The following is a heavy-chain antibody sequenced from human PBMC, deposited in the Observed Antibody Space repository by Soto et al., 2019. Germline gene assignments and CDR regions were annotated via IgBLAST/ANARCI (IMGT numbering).Heavy chain of an antibody. J-gene: IGHJ5*02. V-gene: IGHV3-48*01. CDR3: ARELRYLDWSYNWFDP. Sequence: GGSLRLSCAASGFTFSSYSMNWVRQAPGKGLEWVSYISSSSSTIYYADSVKGRFTISRDNAKNSLYLQMNSLRAEDTAVYYCARELRYLDWSYNWFDPWGQGTLVTVSS. CDR2: ISSSSSTI. D-gene: IGHD3-9*01. CDR1: GFTFSSYS.